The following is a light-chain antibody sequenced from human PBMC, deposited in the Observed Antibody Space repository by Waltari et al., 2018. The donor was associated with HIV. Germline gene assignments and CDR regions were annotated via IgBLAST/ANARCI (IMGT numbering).Light chain of an antibody. CDR3: SSYTGDNTFI. CDR2: DVT. CDR1: SSDIGGYNY. V-gene: IGLV2-11*01. Sequence: QAALTQPPSVSGSPGQSVTISCTGTSSDIGGYNYFSWYQQHPDKAPKLMISDVTERPSGVSDRFSGSKSGNTASLTISGLQAEDEADYYCSSYTGDNTFIFGGGTRLTVL. J-gene: IGLJ2*01.